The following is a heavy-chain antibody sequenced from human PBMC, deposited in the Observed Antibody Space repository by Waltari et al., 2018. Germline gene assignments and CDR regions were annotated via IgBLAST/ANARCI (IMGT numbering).Heavy chain of an antibody. CDR1: GGSISSSSYY. CDR2: IYYSGST. J-gene: IGHJ3*02. Sequence: QLQLQESGPGLVKPSETLSLTCTVSGGSISSSSYYWGWIRQPPGKGLEWIGSIYYSGSTYYNPSLKSRVTISVDTSKNQFSLKLSSVTAADTAVYYCARRGTFDWLLYAFDIWGQGTMVTVSS. V-gene: IGHV4-39*01. CDR3: ARRGTFDWLLYAFDI. D-gene: IGHD3-9*01.